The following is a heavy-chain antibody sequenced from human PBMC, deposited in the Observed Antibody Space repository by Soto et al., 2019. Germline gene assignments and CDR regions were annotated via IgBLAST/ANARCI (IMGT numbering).Heavy chain of an antibody. Sequence: PAETLSLTCTVSGGSVSSDSIYWSWIRQPPGKGLEWIGFIYNSLTSNYNPSLKSRVTISVDTSKNQFSLKLSSVTAADTAVYFCARVTLRYSGSHYFDFWGQGAMVTVSS. CDR1: GGSVSSDSIY. V-gene: IGHV4-61*01. CDR2: IYNSLTS. D-gene: IGHD6-6*01. J-gene: IGHJ4*02. CDR3: ARVTLRYSGSHYFDF.